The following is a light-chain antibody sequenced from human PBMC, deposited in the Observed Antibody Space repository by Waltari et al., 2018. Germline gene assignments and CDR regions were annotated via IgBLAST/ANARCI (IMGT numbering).Light chain of an antibody. Sequence: EIVLTQSQATLSLSPGERATLSCRASQSVSSYLVWYQQKPGQTPRLLIYGASNRATGIPARFSGSGSGTDFTLTISSLESEDFAVYYCHQRSNWPITFGQGTRLEIK. CDR1: QSVSSY. V-gene: IGKV3-11*01. CDR3: HQRSNWPIT. J-gene: IGKJ5*01. CDR2: GAS.